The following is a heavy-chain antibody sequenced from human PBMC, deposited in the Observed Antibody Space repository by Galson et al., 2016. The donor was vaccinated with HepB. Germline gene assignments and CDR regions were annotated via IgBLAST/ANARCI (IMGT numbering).Heavy chain of an antibody. J-gene: IGHJ4*02. D-gene: IGHD2/OR15-2a*01. CDR2: INWNSGTE. CDR1: GFTFHDYA. Sequence: SLRLSCAASGFTFHDYAMHWVRQAPGKGLEWVSGINWNSGTEASEEAVKGRVTISRDNAENSVSLQMNSLSLEDTDSYYCAKTGDFGNSYFDSWGQGTLVTVSS. V-gene: IGHV3-9*01. CDR3: AKTGDFGNSYFDS.